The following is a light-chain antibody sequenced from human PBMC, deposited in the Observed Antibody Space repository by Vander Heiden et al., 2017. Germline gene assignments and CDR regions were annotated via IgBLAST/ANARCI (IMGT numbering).Light chain of an antibody. CDR3: QEYGNSPGT. Sequence: EIVLTQSPGTLSLSPGERATLSCRASQSGSSSHLGRYQQKPGQAPRLLIYAASSRATGIPDRFSGSGSGTDFTLTISRLEPEDFGVYYCQEYGNSPGTFGQGTKVEIK. CDR1: QSGSSSH. J-gene: IGKJ1*01. CDR2: AAS. V-gene: IGKV3-20*01.